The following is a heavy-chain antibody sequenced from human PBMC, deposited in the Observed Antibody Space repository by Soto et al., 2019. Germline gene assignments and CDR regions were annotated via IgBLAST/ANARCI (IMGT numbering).Heavy chain of an antibody. Sequence: EVQLLESGGGLVQPGGSLRLSCAASGFTFSSYAMSWVRQAPGKGLEWVSAISGSGGSTYYADSVKGRFTISRDNSKNTLYLQMNSLRAEDTAVYYCAKDSITMIVVVNGYNWFDPWGQGTLVTVSS. J-gene: IGHJ5*02. CDR1: GFTFSSYA. CDR2: ISGSGGST. V-gene: IGHV3-23*01. D-gene: IGHD3-22*01. CDR3: AKDSITMIVVVNGYNWFDP.